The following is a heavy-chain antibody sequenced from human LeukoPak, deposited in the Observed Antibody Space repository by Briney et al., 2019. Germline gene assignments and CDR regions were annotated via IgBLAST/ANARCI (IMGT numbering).Heavy chain of an antibody. Sequence: SVTLSLTCAVYGGSFSGYYWSWIRQPPGKGLEWIGEINHSGSTNYNPSLKSRVTISVDTSKNQFSLKLSSVTAADTAVYYCARGGVRGVTVNWFDPWGQGTLVTVSS. J-gene: IGHJ5*02. CDR3: ARGGVRGVTVNWFDP. CDR2: INHSGST. D-gene: IGHD3-10*01. V-gene: IGHV4-34*01. CDR1: GGSFSGYY.